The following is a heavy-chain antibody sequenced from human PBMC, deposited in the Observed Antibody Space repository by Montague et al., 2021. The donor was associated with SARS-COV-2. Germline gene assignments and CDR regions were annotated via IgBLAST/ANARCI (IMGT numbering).Heavy chain of an antibody. CDR1: GDSVSNNRVA. CDR2: TYYRSNWYN. Sequence: CAISGDSVSNNRVAWTWFRQSPSRGLEWLGRTYYRSNWYNDYATSVKGRITVNLDTSKNQFSLQLNSVTPDDTAVYYCARGHRAHDMDVWGHGTAVTVSS. V-gene: IGHV6-1*01. J-gene: IGHJ6*02. CDR3: ARGHRAHDMDV.